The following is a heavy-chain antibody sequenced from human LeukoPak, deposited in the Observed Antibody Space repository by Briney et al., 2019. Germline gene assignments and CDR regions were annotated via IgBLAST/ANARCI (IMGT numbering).Heavy chain of an antibody. CDR1: GFTFSNYG. CDR2: IRYDGSDK. CDR3: AKEYAGSHYYYYYMDV. V-gene: IGHV3-30*02. Sequence: GGSLRLSCAASGFTFSNYGMHWVRQAPGKGLEWVAFIRYDGSDKYYADSVKGRLTISRDNSKKTLYLQMNSLRAEDTAVYYCAKEYAGSHYYYYYMDVWGKGTTVTVSS. J-gene: IGHJ6*03.